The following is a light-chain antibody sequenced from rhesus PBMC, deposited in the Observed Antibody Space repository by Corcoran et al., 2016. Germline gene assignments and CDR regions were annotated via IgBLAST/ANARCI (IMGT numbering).Light chain of an antibody. V-gene: IGKV1-28*03. CDR1: QDISSY. CDR2: DAS. J-gene: IGKJ1*01. CDR3: LHHNNYPWT. Sequence: DIQMTQSPSSLSASVGDTVTITCRASQDISSYLNWIQQKPGTAPNLLIYDASSLQSGVPSRFSGSGSGTDFTLPLSSLQPDDFATYFCLHHNNYPWTFGQGTKVEIK.